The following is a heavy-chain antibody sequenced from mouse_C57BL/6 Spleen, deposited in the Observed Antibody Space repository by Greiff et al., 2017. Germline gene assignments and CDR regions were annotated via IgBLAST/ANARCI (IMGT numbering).Heavy chain of an antibody. V-gene: IGHV1-55*01. Sequence: VQLQQPGAELVKPGASVKMSCTASGYTFTSYWITWVKQRPGQGLEWIGDIYPGSGSTNYNEKFKSKATLTVDTSSSTAYMQISSLTSEDSAVCYCARSGRDYYGSSYARDYWGQGTSVTVSS. D-gene: IGHD1-1*01. CDR2: IYPGSGST. J-gene: IGHJ4*01. CDR1: GYTFTSYW. CDR3: ARSGRDYYGSSYARDY.